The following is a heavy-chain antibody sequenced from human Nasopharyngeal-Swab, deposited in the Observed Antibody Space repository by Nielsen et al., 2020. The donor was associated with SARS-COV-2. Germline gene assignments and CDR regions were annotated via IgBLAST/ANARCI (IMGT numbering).Heavy chain of an antibody. CDR3: AKDQHSGGFDY. CDR2: ISGSGGST. J-gene: IGHJ4*02. V-gene: IGHV3-23*01. CDR1: GFTFSRYA. D-gene: IGHD3-16*01. Sequence: GESLKISCAASGFTFSRYAMSWVRQAPGKGLEWVSAISGSGGSTYYADSVKGRFTISRDNSKNTLYLQMNSLRAEDTAVYYCAKDQHSGGFDYWGQGTLVTVSS.